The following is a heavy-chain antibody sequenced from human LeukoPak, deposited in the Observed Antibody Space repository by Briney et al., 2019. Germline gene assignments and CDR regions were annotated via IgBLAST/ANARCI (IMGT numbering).Heavy chain of an antibody. J-gene: IGHJ5*02. D-gene: IGHD3-10*01. CDR3: ATQRGYSYGSGSYYIGWFDP. Sequence: ASVKVSCKASGYTFTGYYMHWVRQAPGQGLEWMGWINPNSGGTNYAQKFQGWVTMTRDTSISTAYMELSRLRSEDTAVYYCATQRGYSYGSGSYYIGWFDPWGQGTLVTVSS. CDR1: GYTFTGYY. V-gene: IGHV1-2*04. CDR2: INPNSGGT.